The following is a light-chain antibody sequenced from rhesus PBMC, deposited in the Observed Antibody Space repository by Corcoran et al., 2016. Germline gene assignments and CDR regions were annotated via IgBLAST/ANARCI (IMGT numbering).Light chain of an antibody. J-gene: IGKJ1*01. CDR2: AES. CDR3: QQYDGHPRT. V-gene: IGKV1-19*01. Sequence: DIQMTQSPSSLSASVGDKVTITCHASQGIIGWLAWYQQKPGRPPKHLIYAESSFQSGVPSRFSGIGFGTDYTLTISSLQPEDFATYYGQQYDGHPRTFGQGTKVEVK. CDR1: QGIIGW.